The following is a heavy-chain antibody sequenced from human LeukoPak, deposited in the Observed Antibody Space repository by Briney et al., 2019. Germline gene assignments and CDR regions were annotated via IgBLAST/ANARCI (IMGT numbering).Heavy chain of an antibody. Sequence: KPSETLSLTCTVSGGSINNYYWSWIRQPPGKGLEWIGYIYYSGRTHYNPSLKSRVTMSVDTSKKQFSLKLSSVTAADTAVYYCAKAATVTYYFDYWGQGTLVTVSS. CDR1: GGSINNYY. V-gene: IGHV4-59*12. D-gene: IGHD4-17*01. CDR3: AKAATVTYYFDY. CDR2: IYYSGRT. J-gene: IGHJ4*02.